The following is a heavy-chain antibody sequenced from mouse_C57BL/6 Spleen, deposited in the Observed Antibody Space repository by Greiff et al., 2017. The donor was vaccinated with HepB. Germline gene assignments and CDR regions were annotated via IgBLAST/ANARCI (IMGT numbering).Heavy chain of an antibody. CDR1: GFTFSNYW. J-gene: IGHJ3*01. CDR3: TRGDYRFAY. Sequence: DVKLQESGGGLVQPGGSMKLSCVASGFTFSNYWMNWVRQSPEKGLEWVAQIRLKSDNYATHYAESVKGRFTISRDDSKSSVYLQMNNLRAEDTGIYYCTRGDYRFAYWGQGTLVTVSA. V-gene: IGHV6-3*01. D-gene: IGHD2-13*01. CDR2: IRLKSDNYAT.